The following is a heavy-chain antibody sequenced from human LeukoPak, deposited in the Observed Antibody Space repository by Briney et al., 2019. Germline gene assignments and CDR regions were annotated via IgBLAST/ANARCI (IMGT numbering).Heavy chain of an antibody. CDR2: ISSSSTYI. J-gene: IGHJ3*02. D-gene: IGHD1-26*01. V-gene: IGHV3-21*01. Sequence: GGSLRLSCAASGFTFSRFWMAWVRQAPGKGLEWVSSISSSSTYIYYADSVRGRFTISRDNAKNSLYLQMSSLRAEDTAVYYCARDVFSLGSGRYVGGAFDIWGQGTMVTVSS. CDR1: GFTFSRFW. CDR3: ARDVFSLGSGRYVGGAFDI.